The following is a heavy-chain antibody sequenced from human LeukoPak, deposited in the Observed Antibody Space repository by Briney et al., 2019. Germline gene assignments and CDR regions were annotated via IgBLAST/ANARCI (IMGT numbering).Heavy chain of an antibody. D-gene: IGHD3-22*01. CDR2: IYYSGTT. CDR3: ATYYDTRGDGFHI. V-gene: IGHV4-31*03. J-gene: IGHJ3*02. CDR1: GGSISRGDYY. Sequence: VKPSQTLSLTCTVSGGSISRGDYYWSWIRQPPGRGLEWIGYIYYSGTTDYNPSLKSRLTMSVDTSKNQFSLKLTSVTAADTALYYCATYYDTRGDGFHIWGQGTMVTVSS.